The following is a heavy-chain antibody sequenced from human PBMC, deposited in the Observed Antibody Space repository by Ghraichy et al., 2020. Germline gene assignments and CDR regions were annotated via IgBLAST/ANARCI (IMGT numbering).Heavy chain of an antibody. CDR3: ARDLNSVYDKCYFAY. D-gene: IGHD3-9*01. J-gene: IGHJ4*02. CDR2: IWCDASNR. V-gene: IGHV3-33*01. CDR1: GFSFRSYG. Sequence: GGSLRLSCAASGFSFRSYGFHWVRQAPGKGLEWVAVIWCDASNRYYADSVKGRFTISKDNSKNTLFLQMNSLRVEDTAVYHCARDLNSVYDKCYFAYWGPGVLVTVSS.